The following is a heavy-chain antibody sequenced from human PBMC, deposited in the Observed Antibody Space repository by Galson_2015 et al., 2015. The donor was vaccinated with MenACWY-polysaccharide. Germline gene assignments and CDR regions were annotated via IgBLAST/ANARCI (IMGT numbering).Heavy chain of an antibody. J-gene: IGHJ4*02. V-gene: IGHV3-11*01. CDR3: ARDPRGARSSYFDN. Sequence: SLRLSCAASGFTFSNHYVHWLRQAPGKGLEWVSYISGSGSAIYFADSVKGRFIISRDNAKNSLYLQMNSLRAEDTAVYYCARDPRGARSSYFDNWGQGIQVTVSS. CDR1: GFTFSNHY. D-gene: IGHD3-10*01. CDR2: ISGSGSAI.